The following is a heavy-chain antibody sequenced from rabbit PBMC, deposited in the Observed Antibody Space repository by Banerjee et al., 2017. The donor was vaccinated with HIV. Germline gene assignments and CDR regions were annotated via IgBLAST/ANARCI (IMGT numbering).Heavy chain of an antibody. V-gene: IGHV1S40*01. D-gene: IGHD2-1*01. CDR3: ARGTISFNWKL. J-gene: IGHJ4*01. CDR1: GFTLSSYW. CDR2: IYAGSSGST. Sequence: QSLEESGGDLVKPGASLKLSCKASGFTLSSYWMCWVRQAPGKGLEWIACIYAGSSGSTYYASWAKGRFTISKTSSTTVTLQMTSLTAADTATYFCARGTISFNWKLWGPGTLVTVS.